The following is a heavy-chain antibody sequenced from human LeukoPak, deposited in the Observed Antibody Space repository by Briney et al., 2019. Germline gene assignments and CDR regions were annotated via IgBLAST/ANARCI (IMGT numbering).Heavy chain of an antibody. Sequence: ASVKVSCKASGYTFTRHAITWVRQAPGQGLEWMGWISTYNGNANYAQKFQGRVTVTTDTFSGTVKMQLRSLRSDDTAVYYCARDASSGTFDYWGQGTLVTVSS. CDR1: GYTFTRHA. CDR3: ARDASSGTFDY. D-gene: IGHD3-16*01. J-gene: IGHJ4*02. V-gene: IGHV1-18*01. CDR2: ISTYNGNA.